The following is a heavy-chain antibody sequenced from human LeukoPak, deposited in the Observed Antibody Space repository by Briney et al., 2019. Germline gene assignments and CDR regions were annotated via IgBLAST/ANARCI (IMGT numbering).Heavy chain of an antibody. V-gene: IGHV4-59*01. CDR3: ARGYGDYLLPYYYYYGMDV. Sequence: PSETLSLTCTVSGGPISSYYWSWIRQPPGKGLEWIGYIYYSGSTNYNPSLKSRVTISVDTSKNQFSLKLSSVTAADTAVYYCARGYGDYLLPYYYYYGMDVWGQGTTVTVSS. CDR2: IYYSGST. J-gene: IGHJ6*02. D-gene: IGHD4-17*01. CDR1: GGPISSYY.